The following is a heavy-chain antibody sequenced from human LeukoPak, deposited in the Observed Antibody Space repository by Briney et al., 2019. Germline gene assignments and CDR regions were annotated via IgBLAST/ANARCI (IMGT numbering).Heavy chain of an antibody. CDR1: GASLNSGGYY. Sequence: SETLSLTCTVSGASLNSGGYYWNWIRQPPGKEPEWIGYIYYSGSTNYNRSLKSRVTISVDTSKNQFSLKLTSVTAADTAVYYCAREGWDLWGRGTLVTVSA. CDR3: AREGWDL. J-gene: IGHJ2*01. CDR2: IYYSGST. V-gene: IGHV4-61*08. D-gene: IGHD2-15*01.